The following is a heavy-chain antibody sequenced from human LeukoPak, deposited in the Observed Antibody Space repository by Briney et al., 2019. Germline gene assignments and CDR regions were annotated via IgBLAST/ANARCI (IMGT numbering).Heavy chain of an antibody. CDR2: ISSSSSYI. Sequence: PGGSLRLSCAASGITFSTYTMNWVRQAPGKGLEWVSSISSSSSYIYYADSVRGRFTISRDNAKNSLFLQMNSLRAEDTAVYYCAREIAAGGSFDYWGQGTLVIVSS. CDR3: AREIAAGGSFDY. CDR1: GITFSTYT. J-gene: IGHJ4*02. V-gene: IGHV3-21*01. D-gene: IGHD6-13*01.